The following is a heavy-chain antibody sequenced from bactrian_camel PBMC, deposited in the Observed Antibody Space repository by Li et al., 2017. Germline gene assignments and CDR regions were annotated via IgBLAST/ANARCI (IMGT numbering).Heavy chain of an antibody. J-gene: IGHJ4*01. CDR1: GFTFSTSY. CDR2: INTGGSST. Sequence: QLVESGGGSVQAGGSLRLSCAASGFTFSTSYMTWVRQAPGKGLEWVSRINTGGSSTYYADSVKGRFTIFIDHVMGTLDLQMNSLEPEDTGTYYCAASERSGICALAEWAFTYWGQGTQVTVS. V-gene: IGHV3S28*01. D-gene: IGHD2*01. CDR3: AASERSGICALAEWAFTY.